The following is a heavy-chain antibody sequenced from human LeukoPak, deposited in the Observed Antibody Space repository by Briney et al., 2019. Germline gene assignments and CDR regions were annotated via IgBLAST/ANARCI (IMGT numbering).Heavy chain of an antibody. CDR1: GFTFSSYA. D-gene: IGHD4-17*01. CDR3: AEDIGVTTDFSYFDY. V-gene: IGHV3-23*01. Sequence: GGSLRLSCAASGFTFSSYAMSWVRQAPGKGLEWVSAISGSGGSTYYADSVKGRFTISRDNSKNTLYLQMNSLRAEDTAVYYCAEDIGVTTDFSYFDYWGQGTLVTVSS. J-gene: IGHJ4*02. CDR2: ISGSGGST.